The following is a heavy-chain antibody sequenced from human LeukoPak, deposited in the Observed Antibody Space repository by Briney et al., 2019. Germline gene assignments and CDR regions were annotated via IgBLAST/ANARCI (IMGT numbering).Heavy chain of an antibody. Sequence: GGSLRLSCAASGFTFSSYAMHWVRQAPGKGLEWVAVISYDGSNKYYADSVKGRFTISRDNSKNTLYLQMNSLRAEDTAVYYCARRRDSFDYRGQGTLVTVSS. V-gene: IGHV3-30-3*01. CDR3: ARRRDSFDY. CDR2: ISYDGSNK. D-gene: IGHD5-24*01. CDR1: GFTFSSYA. J-gene: IGHJ4*02.